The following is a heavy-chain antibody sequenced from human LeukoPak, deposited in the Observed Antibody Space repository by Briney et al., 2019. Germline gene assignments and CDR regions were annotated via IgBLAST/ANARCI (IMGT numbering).Heavy chain of an antibody. D-gene: IGHD2-21*01. J-gene: IGHJ1*01. CDR2: MNPSDNSV. CDR3: TRSYCGGDCYSLYVHL. V-gene: IGHV1-46*01. Sequence: ASVKVSCKASGYTFTSYYMQWVRQAPGQGLEWMGIMNPSDNSVRNAQKFQGRLAMTRDTSTSTVYMELSSLRSEDTAIYYCTRSYCGGDCYSLYVHLWGQGTLVTVSS. CDR1: GYTFTSYY.